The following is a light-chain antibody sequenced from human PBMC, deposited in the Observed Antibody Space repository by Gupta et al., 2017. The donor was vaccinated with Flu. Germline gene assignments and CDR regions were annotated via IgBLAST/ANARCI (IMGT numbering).Light chain of an antibody. Sequence: QSALTQPASVPGSPGQSITISCTGTSSDVGASNSVSWYQHHPGKAPKLMIYDVSDRPSGVSDRFSGSKSGNTASLTISGLQAEDEADYYCSSYTTRSTVVFSGGTKVTVL. J-gene: IGLJ2*01. V-gene: IGLV2-14*03. CDR3: SSYTTRSTVV. CDR2: DVS. CDR1: SSDVGASNS.